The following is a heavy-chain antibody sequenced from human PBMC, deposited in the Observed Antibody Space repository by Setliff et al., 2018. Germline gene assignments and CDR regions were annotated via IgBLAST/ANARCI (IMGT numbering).Heavy chain of an antibody. CDR1: GYSFTNYW. Sequence: PGESLKISCKGSGYSFTNYWIGWVRQMPGKGLEWMGIIYPGDSNTRYSPSFQGQVTISADKSITTAYLQRSSLKASDNAMYYCARRGERFFNWFDPWGQGTLVTVSS. D-gene: IGHD2-21*01. CDR3: ARRGERFFNWFDP. CDR2: IYPGDSNT. J-gene: IGHJ5*02. V-gene: IGHV5-51*01.